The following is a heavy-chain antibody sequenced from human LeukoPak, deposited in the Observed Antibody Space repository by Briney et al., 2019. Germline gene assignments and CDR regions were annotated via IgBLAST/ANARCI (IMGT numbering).Heavy chain of an antibody. CDR3: ARADPGSMDV. V-gene: IGHV4-59*11. D-gene: IGHD7-27*01. CDR2: IYYSGST. CDR1: GGSISIHY. J-gene: IGHJ6*03. Sequence: PSETLSLTCTVSGGSISIHYWSWIRQPPGKGLEWIGYIYYSGSTNYNPSLKSRVTISVDTSKNQFSLKLSSVTAADTAVYYCARADPGSMDVWGKGTTVTVSS.